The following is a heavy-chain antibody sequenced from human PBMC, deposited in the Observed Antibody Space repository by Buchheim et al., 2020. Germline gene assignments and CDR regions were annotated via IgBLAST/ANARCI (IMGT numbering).Heavy chain of an antibody. J-gene: IGHJ4*02. CDR1: GGSISSYY. D-gene: IGHD2-15*01. Sequence: QVQLQESGPGLVKPSETLSLTCTVSGGSISSYYWSWIRQPPGKGLEWIGYIYYSGSTNYNPSLQSRVTISVDTSKNQFSFQLSSVPAADTAGYYCARHTPDDYSTFDYWGQGTL. CDR2: IYYSGST. CDR3: ARHTPDDYSTFDY. V-gene: IGHV4-59*08.